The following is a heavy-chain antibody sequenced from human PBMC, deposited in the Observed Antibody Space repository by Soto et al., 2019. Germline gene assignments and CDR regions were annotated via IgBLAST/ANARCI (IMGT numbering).Heavy chain of an antibody. Sequence: SETLSLTCTVSGGSISSDGYYWRWIRQHPGKGLEWIGYIYYSGSTYYNPSLKSRVTISVDTSKNQFSLKLSSVTAADTAVYYCARGSIAVAVYRYFDYWGQGTLVTVSS. CDR3: ARGSIAVAVYRYFDY. D-gene: IGHD6-19*01. CDR1: GGSISSDGYY. V-gene: IGHV4-31*03. J-gene: IGHJ4*02. CDR2: IYYSGST.